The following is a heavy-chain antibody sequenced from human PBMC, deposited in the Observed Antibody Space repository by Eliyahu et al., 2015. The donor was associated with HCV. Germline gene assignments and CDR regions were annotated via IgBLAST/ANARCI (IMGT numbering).Heavy chain of an antibody. CDR1: GYSFTSYW. D-gene: IGHD2-2*03. CDR3: ARALGYCSSTSCRPYYYGMDV. CDR2: IYPGDSDT. V-gene: IGHV5-51*01. J-gene: IGHJ6*02. Sequence: EVQLVQSGAEVKKPGESLKISCKGSGYSFTSYWLGWGRQMPGKGLEWMGIIYPGDSDTRYSPSFQGQVTISADKSISTAYLQWSSLKASDTAMYYCARALGYCSSTSCRPYYYGMDVWGQGTTVTVSS.